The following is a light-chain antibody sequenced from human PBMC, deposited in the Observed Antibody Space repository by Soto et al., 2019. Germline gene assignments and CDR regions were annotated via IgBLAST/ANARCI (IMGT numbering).Light chain of an antibody. Sequence: DIQMTQSPSSLSASVGDRVTITCRASQSITNYLNWYQQKPGKAPNLLIYAASSLQSGVPSRFSGSGSGTDFTLTISSLQPEDFATYYCQQSYITPWTFGQGTQGGYQ. J-gene: IGKJ1*01. V-gene: IGKV1-39*01. CDR2: AAS. CDR1: QSITNY. CDR3: QQSYITPWT.